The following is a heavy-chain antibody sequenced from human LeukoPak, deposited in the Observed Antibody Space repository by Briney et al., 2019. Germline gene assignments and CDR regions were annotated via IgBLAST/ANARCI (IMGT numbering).Heavy chain of an antibody. Sequence: SETLSLTCTVSGGSINNYYWFWIRQPPGKGLEYIGFISYSGSTNYNPSLKSRLTISLDKSNNQFSLSLTSVTAADSAVYYCARSVVLTPRLGYFQLWGQGTLVTVSS. D-gene: IGHD2-21*01. V-gene: IGHV4-59*12. CDR3: ARSVVLTPRLGYFQL. J-gene: IGHJ1*01. CDR2: ISYSGST. CDR1: GGSINNYY.